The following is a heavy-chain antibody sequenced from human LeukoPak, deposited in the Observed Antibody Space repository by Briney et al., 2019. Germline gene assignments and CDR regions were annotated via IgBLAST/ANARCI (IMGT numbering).Heavy chain of an antibody. CDR2: ISYDGSNK. D-gene: IGHD5-18*01. Sequence: GGSLRLSCAASGFTFSSYAMHWVRQAPGKGLEWVAVISYDGSNKYYADSVKGRFTISRDNSKNTLYLQMNSLRAEDTAVYYCANGIQLCDYWGQGTLVTVSS. J-gene: IGHJ4*02. CDR3: ANGIQLCDY. CDR1: GFTFSSYA. V-gene: IGHV3-30-3*01.